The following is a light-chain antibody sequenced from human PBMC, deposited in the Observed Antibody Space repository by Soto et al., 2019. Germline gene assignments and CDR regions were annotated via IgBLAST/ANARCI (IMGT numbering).Light chain of an antibody. Sequence: EVVLTQSPGTLSLSPGERVTLSCRASQSVTSNFLTWSQHKPGQAPRVLIYEASRRATGIPDRFSGSASGSDFTLTISRLEPEDFAVYYCHQYDYSSGYTFGQGTKLEIK. CDR3: HQYDYSSGYT. V-gene: IGKV3-20*01. CDR2: EAS. CDR1: QSVTSNF. J-gene: IGKJ2*01.